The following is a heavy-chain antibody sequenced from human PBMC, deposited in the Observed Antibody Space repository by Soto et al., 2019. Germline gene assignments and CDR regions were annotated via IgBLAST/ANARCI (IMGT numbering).Heavy chain of an antibody. CDR1: GFTFSSYG. V-gene: IGHV3-30*18. Sequence: GGSLRLSCAASGFTFSSYGMHWVRQAPGKGLEWVAVISYDGSNKYYADSVKGRFTISRDNSKNTLYLQMNSLRAEDTAVYYCAKDQGYCSGGSCYSGAEFRYYFDYWGQGTLVTVSS. D-gene: IGHD2-15*01. CDR2: ISYDGSNK. CDR3: AKDQGYCSGGSCYSGAEFRYYFDY. J-gene: IGHJ4*02.